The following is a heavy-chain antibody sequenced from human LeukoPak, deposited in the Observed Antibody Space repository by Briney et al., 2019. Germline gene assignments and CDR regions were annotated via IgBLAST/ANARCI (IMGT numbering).Heavy chain of an antibody. CDR1: GGSTSSGDYY. Sequence: PSQTLSLTCTVSGGSTSSGDYYWSWIRQHPGPGLEWIAYIDYSGSTYYNPSLRSRPTISIDTSKNQFSLKLTSVTAADTAVYYCARVKRFGDYLDYWGQGTLVTVSS. V-gene: IGHV4-31*03. CDR2: IDYSGST. J-gene: IGHJ4*02. CDR3: ARVKRFGDYLDY. D-gene: IGHD5-24*01.